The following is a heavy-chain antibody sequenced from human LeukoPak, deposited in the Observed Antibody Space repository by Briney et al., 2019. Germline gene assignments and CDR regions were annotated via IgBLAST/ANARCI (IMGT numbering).Heavy chain of an antibody. CDR2: ISSSSSYI. J-gene: IGHJ4*02. D-gene: IGHD2-21*02. Sequence: GGSLRLSCAASGFTFSSYSMNWVRQAPGKGLEWVSSISSSSSYIYYADSVKGRFTISRDNAKNSLYLQMNSLRAEDTAVYYCARADCGGDCSGVDYWGQGTLVTVSS. V-gene: IGHV3-21*01. CDR1: GFTFSSYS. CDR3: ARADCGGDCSGVDY.